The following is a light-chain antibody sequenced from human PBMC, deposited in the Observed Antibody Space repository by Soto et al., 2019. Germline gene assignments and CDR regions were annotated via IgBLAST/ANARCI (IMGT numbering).Light chain of an antibody. CDR2: VTS. J-gene: IGKJ3*01. CDR1: QSVSSKY. CDR3: QQYGSSLFT. V-gene: IGKV3-20*01. Sequence: EIVLTQSPGTLSLSPGERAALSCRASQSVSSKYLAWYQQKPGQAPRVLIYVTSIRASGVPERFSGGGSGTDFTLTITRLEPEDFAVYYCQQYGSSLFTFGPGTKVDF.